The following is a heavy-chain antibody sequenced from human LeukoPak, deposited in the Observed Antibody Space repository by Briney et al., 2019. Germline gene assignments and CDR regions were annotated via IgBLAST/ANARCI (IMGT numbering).Heavy chain of an antibody. CDR2: IYSGGST. V-gene: IGHV3-53*01. CDR3: ARDLSAGRYFDY. CDR1: GFTVNSNY. Sequence: GGSLRLSCAASGFTVNSNYMSWVRQAPGKGLEWVSVIYSGGSTYYADSVKGRFTISRDNSKNTLYLQMNSLRAEDTAVYYCARDLSAGRYFDYWGQGTLVTVS. J-gene: IGHJ4*02. D-gene: IGHD5-24*01.